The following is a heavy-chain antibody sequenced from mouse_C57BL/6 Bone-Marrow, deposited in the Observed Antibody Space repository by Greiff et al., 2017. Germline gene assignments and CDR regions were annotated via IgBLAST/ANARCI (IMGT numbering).Heavy chain of an antibody. CDR2: INPSTGGT. Sequence: EVQLQQSGPELVKPGASVKISCKASGYSFTGYYMNWVKQSPEKSLEWIGEINPSTGGTTYNQKFKAKATLTVDKSSSTAYMQLKSLTSEDSAVYYCATHYYGSSNWYFDVWGKGTTLTVSS. V-gene: IGHV1-42*01. J-gene: IGHJ1*03. CDR1: GYSFTGYY. D-gene: IGHD1-1*01. CDR3: ATHYYGSSNWYFDV.